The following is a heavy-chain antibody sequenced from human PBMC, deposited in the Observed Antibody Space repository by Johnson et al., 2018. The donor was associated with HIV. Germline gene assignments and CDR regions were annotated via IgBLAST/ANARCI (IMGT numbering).Heavy chain of an antibody. D-gene: IGHD1-1*01. CDR3: ARKKATVFSTTSTNYAFDI. V-gene: IGHV3-20*04. Sequence: VQLVESGGGVVRPGGSLRLSCAASGFTFDDYGMSWVRQAPGKGLEWVSGISGSGDSTYYADSVKGRFTISRDNSKNTLYLQMNSLRAEDTAVYYCARKKATVFSTTSTNYAFDIWGQGTMVTVSS. CDR2: ISGSGDST. J-gene: IGHJ3*02. CDR1: GFTFDDYG.